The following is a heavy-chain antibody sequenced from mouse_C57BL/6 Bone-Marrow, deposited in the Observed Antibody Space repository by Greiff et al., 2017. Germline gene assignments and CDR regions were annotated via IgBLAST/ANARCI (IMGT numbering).Heavy chain of an antibody. CDR3: ASYYYGSSYVFWYFDV. CDR2: IHPNSGST. V-gene: IGHV1-64*01. J-gene: IGHJ1*03. Sequence: VQLQQPGAELVKPGASVKLSCKASGYTFTSYWMHWVKQRPGQGLEWIGMIHPNSGSTNYNEKFKSKATLTVDKSSSTAYMQLSSLTSEDSAVYYCASYYYGSSYVFWYFDVWGTGTTVTVSS. D-gene: IGHD1-1*01. CDR1: GYTFTSYW.